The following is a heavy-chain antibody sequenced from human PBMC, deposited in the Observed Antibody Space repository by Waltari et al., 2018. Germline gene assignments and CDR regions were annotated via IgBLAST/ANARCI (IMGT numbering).Heavy chain of an antibody. CDR2: ISSSGSTI. CDR1: GFSLSSYS. V-gene: IGHV3-48*02. J-gene: IGHJ4*02. Sequence: VQLVESGGGLVQPGGSLRPSCAAPGFSLSSYSMNWVRQAPGRGLEWVSYISSSGSTIYYADSVKGRFTISRDSAKNSLYLQMNSLRDEDTAVYYCARVVARDWGQGTLVTVSS. CDR3: ARVVARD.